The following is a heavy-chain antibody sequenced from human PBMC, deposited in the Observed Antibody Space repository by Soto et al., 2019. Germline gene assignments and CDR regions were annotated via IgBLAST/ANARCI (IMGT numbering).Heavy chain of an antibody. D-gene: IGHD2-2*01. V-gene: IGHV3-7*01. J-gene: IGHJ4*02. Sequence: WGFPRLSFAAPWFTFCSYLMSWVRQAPGKGLEWVANIKQDGSEKYYVDSVKGRFTISRDNAKNSLYLQMNSLRAEDTAVYYCARDLISSKAYWGQGTLVTVSS. CDR2: IKQDGSEK. CDR1: WFTFCSYL. CDR3: ARDLISSKAY.